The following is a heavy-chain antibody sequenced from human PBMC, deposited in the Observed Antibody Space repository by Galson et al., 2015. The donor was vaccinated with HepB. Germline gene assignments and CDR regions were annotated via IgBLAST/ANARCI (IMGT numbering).Heavy chain of an antibody. CDR2: INAGNGNT. CDR1: GYTFTSYA. V-gene: IGHV1-3*01. D-gene: IGHD3-22*01. Sequence: SVKVSCKASGYTFTSYAMHWVRQAPGQRLEWMGWINAGNGNTKYSQKFQGRVTITRDTSASTAYMELRSLRSDDTAVYYCAREGNYYYDPPDQAFDIWGQGTMVTVSS. J-gene: IGHJ3*02. CDR3: AREGNYYYDPPDQAFDI.